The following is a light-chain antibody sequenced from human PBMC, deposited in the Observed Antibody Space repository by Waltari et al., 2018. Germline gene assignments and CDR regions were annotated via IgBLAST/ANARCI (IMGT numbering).Light chain of an antibody. CDR2: KAS. CDR1: QSVSVW. CDR3: QQYNSYST. Sequence: DIQMTQSPSTLSASVGDRVTITCRASQSVSVWLVWYQQKPGKAPKLLIYKASNLESGGPARFSGSGAGTEFTLTISSLQPDDFATYYCQQYNSYSTFGQGTKVEIK. V-gene: IGKV1-5*03. J-gene: IGKJ1*01.